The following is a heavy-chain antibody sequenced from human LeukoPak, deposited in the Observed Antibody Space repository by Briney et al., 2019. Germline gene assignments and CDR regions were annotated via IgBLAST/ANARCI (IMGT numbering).Heavy chain of an antibody. Sequence: GESLKISCKGSGYTITTYWIAWVRQMPGKGLEWMGIIYPGDSDTRYSPSFQGQVTISADKSISTAYLQWSSLKASDTAMFYCARLGITGTTLYYFDYWGQGTLVTVSS. CDR3: ARLGITGTTLYYFDY. CDR2: IYPGDSDT. CDR1: GYTITTYW. J-gene: IGHJ4*02. D-gene: IGHD1-20*01. V-gene: IGHV5-51*01.